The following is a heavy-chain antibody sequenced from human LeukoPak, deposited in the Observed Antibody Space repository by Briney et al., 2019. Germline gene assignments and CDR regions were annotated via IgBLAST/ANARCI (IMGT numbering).Heavy chain of an antibody. CDR2: IYYSGST. D-gene: IGHD1-26*01. J-gene: IGHJ3*02. V-gene: IGHV4-61*01. CDR1: GGSISSSSYY. CDR3: ARYSGSYNDAFDI. Sequence: PSETLSLTCTVSGGSISSSSYYWSWIRQPPGKGLEWIGYIYYSGSTNYNPSLKSRVTISVDTSKNQFSLKLSSVTAADTAVYYCARYSGSYNDAFDIWGQGTMVTVSS.